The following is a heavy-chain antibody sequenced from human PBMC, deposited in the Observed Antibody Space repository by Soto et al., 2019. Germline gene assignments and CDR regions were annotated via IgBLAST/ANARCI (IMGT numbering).Heavy chain of an antibody. Sequence: GXSVKVSCKASGVTLKNSALSWVRQAPGQGLEWMGGIIPVFGPALYAQKFQGRVTITADESTNTAFLDVSSLRSEDTAVYYCGRGGSWAKVDSWGPGSLVTVSS. CDR3: GRGGSWAKVDS. J-gene: IGHJ4*02. D-gene: IGHD6-13*01. CDR2: IIPVFGPA. CDR1: GVTLKNSA. V-gene: IGHV1-69*13.